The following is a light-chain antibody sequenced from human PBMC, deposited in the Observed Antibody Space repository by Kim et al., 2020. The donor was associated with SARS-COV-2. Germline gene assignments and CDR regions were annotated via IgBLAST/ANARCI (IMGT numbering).Light chain of an antibody. CDR2: GVS. CDR1: QSVTSN. Sequence: VSPGGRATLSSRASQSVTSNLAWYQQKPGHAPRLLIFGVSTRDTGIPASFSGSGSGTEFTLTISSLESEDFAVYYCQHYNNRPLTFGGGTKVDIK. CDR3: QHYNNRPLT. J-gene: IGKJ4*01. V-gene: IGKV3-15*01.